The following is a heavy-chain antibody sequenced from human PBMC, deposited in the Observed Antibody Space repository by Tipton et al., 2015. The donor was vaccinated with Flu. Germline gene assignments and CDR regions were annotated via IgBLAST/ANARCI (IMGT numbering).Heavy chain of an antibody. CDR2: ITDDGGNI. CDR3: VRGMHV. J-gene: IGHJ6*03. Sequence: SLRLSCAASGFTFSNYAMNWVRQAPGKGLEWVSSITDDGGNIYYADSVKGRFTISRDNAKNLGYLQMNSLSVEDTAVYYCVRGMHVWGKGTTVTVSS. CDR1: GFTFSNYA. V-gene: IGHV3-21*01.